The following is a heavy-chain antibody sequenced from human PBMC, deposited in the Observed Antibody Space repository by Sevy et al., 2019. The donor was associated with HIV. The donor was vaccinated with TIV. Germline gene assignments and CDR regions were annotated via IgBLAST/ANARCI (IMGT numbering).Heavy chain of an antibody. CDR3: ASSYSSSLHDAFDI. V-gene: IGHV4-59*01. Sequence: SETLSLTCTVSGGSISSYYWSWIRQPPGKGLEWIGYIYYSGGTNYNPSLKSRVTISVDTSKNQFSLKLSSVTAADTVVYYCASSYSSSLHDAFDIWGQGTMVTVSS. CDR2: IYYSGGT. J-gene: IGHJ3*02. D-gene: IGHD6-13*01. CDR1: GGSISSYY.